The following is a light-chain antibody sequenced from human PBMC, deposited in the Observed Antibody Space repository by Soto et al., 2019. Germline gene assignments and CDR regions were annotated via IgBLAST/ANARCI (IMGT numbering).Light chain of an antibody. Sequence: DIQMTQSPATLSASVGDRVTITCRASQSVRSWLAWYQQKPGTAPKLLIFDASRLESGVPSRFSGSASGTEFTLTISSLQPDDFATYYCQQYNGYRWTFGQGTKVDI. CDR3: QQYNGYRWT. V-gene: IGKV1-5*01. J-gene: IGKJ1*01. CDR1: QSVRSW. CDR2: DAS.